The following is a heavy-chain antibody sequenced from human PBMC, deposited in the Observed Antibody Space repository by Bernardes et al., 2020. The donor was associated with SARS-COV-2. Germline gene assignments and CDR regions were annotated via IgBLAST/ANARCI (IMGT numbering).Heavy chain of an antibody. CDR2: MSGGGTTI. Sequence: GGSLRLSCAASGFTLTGHEMHWVRQAPGRGLEWVSYMSGGGTTIYYADSVKGRFTISRDNAKNSLYLQMNSLRAEDTAVYYCARPNIVGATECFVYWGQGTLVTVSS. CDR1: GFTLTGHE. V-gene: IGHV3-48*03. J-gene: IGHJ4*02. CDR3: ARPNIVGATECFVY. D-gene: IGHD1-26*01.